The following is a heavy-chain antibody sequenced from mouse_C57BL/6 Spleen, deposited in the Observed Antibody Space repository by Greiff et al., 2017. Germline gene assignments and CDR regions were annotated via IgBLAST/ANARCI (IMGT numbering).Heavy chain of an antibody. J-gene: IGHJ2*01. V-gene: IGHV6-3*01. CDR2: IRLKSDNYAT. CDR3: TANPRDYYGSSYFDY. D-gene: IGHD1-1*01. CDR1: GFTFSNYW. Sequence: EVKLQESGGGLVQPGGSMKLSCVASGFTFSNYWMNWVRQSPEKGLEWVAQIRLKSDNYATHYAESVKGRFTISRDDSKSSVYLQMNNLRAEDTGIYYCTANPRDYYGSSYFDYWGQGTTLTVSS.